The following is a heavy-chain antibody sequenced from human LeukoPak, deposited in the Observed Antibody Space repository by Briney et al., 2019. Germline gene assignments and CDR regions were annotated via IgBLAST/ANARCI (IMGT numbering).Heavy chain of an antibody. CDR2: IYYSGST. CDR3: ARPFGRSGPRPGAFDI. Sequence: SETLSLTCTVSGGSISSSSHYWGWIRQPPGKGLEWIGSIYYSGSTYYNPSLKSRVTISVDTSKNQFSLKLSSVTAADTAVYYCARPFGRSGPRPGAFDIWGQGTMVTVSS. CDR1: GGSISSSSHY. D-gene: IGHD2-15*01. J-gene: IGHJ3*02. V-gene: IGHV4-39*01.